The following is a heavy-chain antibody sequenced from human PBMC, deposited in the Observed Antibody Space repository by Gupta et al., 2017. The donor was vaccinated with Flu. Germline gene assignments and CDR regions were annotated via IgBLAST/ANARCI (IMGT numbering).Heavy chain of an antibody. CDR2: IIPISGTA. J-gene: IGHJ4*02. CDR3: ARGGGSGSYLNEFDY. V-gene: IGHV1-69*06. D-gene: IGHD1-26*01. Sequence: QVQLVQSGAEVKKPGSSVTVSCKASGGTFSSYAISWVRQAPGQGLEWMRGIIPISGTANYAQKFQGRVTITADKSTSTAYMELSSLRSEDTAVYYCARGGGSGSYLNEFDYWGQGTLVTVAS. CDR1: GGTFSSYA.